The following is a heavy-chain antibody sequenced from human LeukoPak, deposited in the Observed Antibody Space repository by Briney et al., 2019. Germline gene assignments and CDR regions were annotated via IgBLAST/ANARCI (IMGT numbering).Heavy chain of an antibody. CDR3: ARDHRALMVTPPNWFDP. J-gene: IGHJ5*02. CDR2: ISAYNGNT. V-gene: IGHV1-18*01. D-gene: IGHD5-18*01. CDR1: GYTFTSYG. Sequence: ASVKVSCKASGYTFTSYGISWVRQAPGQGLEWMGWISAYNGNTNYAQKLQGRVTMTTDTSTSTAYMELRSLRSDDTAVYYCARDHRALMVTPPNWFDPWGQGTLVTVSS.